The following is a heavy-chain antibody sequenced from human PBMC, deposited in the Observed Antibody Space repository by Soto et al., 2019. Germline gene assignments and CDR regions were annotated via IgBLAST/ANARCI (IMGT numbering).Heavy chain of an antibody. Sequence: SETLSLTCDVSGDTISTGGYTWAWIRQPPGKALEWIGHTYHSGNPYYNPSLKSRVIISVDRSKNQFSLKLSSVTAADTAVYYCARGRDMGPKVNSLAPVDYWGQGTLVTVSS. CDR3: ARGRDMGPKVNSLAPVDY. CDR2: TYHSGNP. CDR1: GDTISTGGYT. V-gene: IGHV4-30-2*01. D-gene: IGHD1-20*01. J-gene: IGHJ4*02.